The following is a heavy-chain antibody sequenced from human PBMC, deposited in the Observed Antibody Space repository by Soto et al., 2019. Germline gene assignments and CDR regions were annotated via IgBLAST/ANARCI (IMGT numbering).Heavy chain of an antibody. V-gene: IGHV3-30*04. Sequence: LRLSCAASGITFSTYAMYWVRQAPGKGLEWVALITYDGSNKYYADSVKGRFTISRDSSKNTLYLQMNSLRPEDTALYYCARDIYFDYWGQGTLVTVSS. J-gene: IGHJ4*02. CDR3: ARDIYFDY. CDR2: ITYDGSNK. CDR1: GITFSTYA.